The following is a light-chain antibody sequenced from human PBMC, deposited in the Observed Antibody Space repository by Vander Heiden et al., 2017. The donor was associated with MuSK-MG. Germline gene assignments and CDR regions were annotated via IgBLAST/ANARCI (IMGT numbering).Light chain of an antibody. V-gene: IGKV3-11*01. CDR1: QSVGSY. Sequence: EIVLTQSPDTVSLSPGERATLSCRASQSVGSYLAWYQHKPGQPPRLLIYDASNRATGIPGRFSGSGSGTDFTLTISSLEPEDCAVYYWQQRSSWLTFGGGTKVEIK. CDR3: QQRSSWLT. J-gene: IGKJ4*01. CDR2: DAS.